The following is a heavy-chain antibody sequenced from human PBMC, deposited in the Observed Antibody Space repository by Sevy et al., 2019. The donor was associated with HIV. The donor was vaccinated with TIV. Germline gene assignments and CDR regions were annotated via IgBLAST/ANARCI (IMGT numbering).Heavy chain of an antibody. Sequence: GGSLRLSCAASGFTFSSYAMSWVRQAPGKGLEWVSAISGSGGSTYYADSVKGRFTISRDNSKNTLYLQMNSLRAEDTAVSYWAKDLGGEGFGELLFDYWGQGTLVTVSS. J-gene: IGHJ4*02. CDR2: ISGSGGST. CDR1: GFTFSSYA. D-gene: IGHD3-10*01. CDR3: AKDLGGEGFGELLFDY. V-gene: IGHV3-23*01.